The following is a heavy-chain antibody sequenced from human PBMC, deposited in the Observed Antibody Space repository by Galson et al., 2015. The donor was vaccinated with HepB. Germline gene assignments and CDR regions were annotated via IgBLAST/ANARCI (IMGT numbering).Heavy chain of an antibody. V-gene: IGHV3-48*01. CDR2: ISSSSSTI. J-gene: IGHJ4*02. Sequence: SLRLSCAASGFTFSSYSMNWVRQAPGKGLEWVSYISSSSSTIYYADSVKGRFTISRDNAKNSLYLQMNSLRAEDTAVYYCARDYPEQLPQRGAFDYWGQGTLVTVSS. CDR3: ARDYPEQLPQRGAFDY. D-gene: IGHD6-13*01. CDR1: GFTFSSYS.